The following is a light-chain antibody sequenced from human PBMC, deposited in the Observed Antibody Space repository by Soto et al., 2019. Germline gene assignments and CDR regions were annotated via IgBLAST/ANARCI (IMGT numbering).Light chain of an antibody. J-gene: IGKJ1*01. CDR1: QTVTSN. Sequence: EIVMPQSPVTLSVSPGETANLSCRASQTVTSNLAWYQQKPGRSPRLLLSGASTRSTGIPARFSGSGSGTEFTLTISRLQSEDLAVYYCQQYNDWPRTFGQGTKV. V-gene: IGKV3-15*01. CDR3: QQYNDWPRT. CDR2: GAS.